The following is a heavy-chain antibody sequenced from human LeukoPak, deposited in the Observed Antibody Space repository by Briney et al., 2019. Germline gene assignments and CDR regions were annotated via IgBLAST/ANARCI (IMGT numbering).Heavy chain of an antibody. CDR1: GYKLTELS. J-gene: IGHJ4*02. D-gene: IGHD3-10*01. Sequence: GASVKVSCKVSGYKLTELSIHWVREAPGQGLEWMGWINPXSGGTNYAQNFQGRVTMTRDTSISTAYMELSRLRSDDTAVYYCARXRVPVYYGSGXXLDYWGQGTLVTVSS. V-gene: IGHV1-2*02. CDR3: ARXRVPVYYGSGXXLDY. CDR2: INPXSGGT.